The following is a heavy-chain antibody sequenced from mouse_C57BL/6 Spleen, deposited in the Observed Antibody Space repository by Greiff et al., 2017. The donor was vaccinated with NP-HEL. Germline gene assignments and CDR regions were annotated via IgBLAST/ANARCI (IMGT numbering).Heavy chain of an antibody. Sequence: QVQLQQSGPELVKPGASVKLSCKASGYAFSSSWMNWVKQRPGKGLEWIGRIYPGDGDTNYNGKFKGKATLTADKSSSTAFMQLSSLTSEDSAVYFCASRADYNGYKAFAYWGQGTLVTVSA. CDR2: IYPGDGDT. D-gene: IGHD1-2*01. J-gene: IGHJ3*01. CDR1: GYAFSSSW. V-gene: IGHV1-82*01. CDR3: ASRADYNGYKAFAY.